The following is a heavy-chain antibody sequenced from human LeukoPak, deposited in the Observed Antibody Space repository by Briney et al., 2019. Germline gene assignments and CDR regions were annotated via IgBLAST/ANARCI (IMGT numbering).Heavy chain of an antibody. J-gene: IGHJ4*02. CDR3: AKETYYYDSSGYVPWDY. Sequence: PGGSLRLSCAASGFTFSSYAMSWVRQAPGKGLEWVSAISGSGGSTYYADSVKGRFTISRDNSKNTLYLQMNSLRAEDTAVYYCAKETYYYDSSGYVPWDYWGQGTLVTVSS. V-gene: IGHV3-23*01. D-gene: IGHD3-22*01. CDR2: ISGSGGST. CDR1: GFTFSSYA.